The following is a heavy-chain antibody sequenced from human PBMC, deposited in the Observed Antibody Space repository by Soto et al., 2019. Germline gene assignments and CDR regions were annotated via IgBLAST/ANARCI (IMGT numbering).Heavy chain of an antibody. CDR2: IIPIFGTA. J-gene: IGHJ6*02. Sequence: SVKVSCKASGGTFSSYAISWVRQAPGQGLEWMGGIIPIFGTANYAQKFQGRVTITADESTSTAYMELSSLRSEDTAVYYCARVYSSSVVYYYGMDVWGQGTTVTVSS. CDR3: ARVYSSSVVYYYGMDV. CDR1: GGTFSSYA. V-gene: IGHV1-69*13. D-gene: IGHD6-6*01.